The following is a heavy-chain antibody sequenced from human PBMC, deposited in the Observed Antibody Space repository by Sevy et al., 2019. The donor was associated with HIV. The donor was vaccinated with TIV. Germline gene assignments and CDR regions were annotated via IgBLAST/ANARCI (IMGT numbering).Heavy chain of an antibody. D-gene: IGHD6-6*01. CDR3: AREDIAARHFDY. CDR2: ISSSGSTI. V-gene: IGHV3-11*01. CDR1: GFTFSDYY. Sequence: GGSLRLSCAASGFTFSDYYINWIRQAPGKGLEWVSYISSSGSTIYYADSVKGRFTISRDKAKNSVYLQMNSLRVEDTAVYYCAREDIAARHFDYWGQGALVTVSS. J-gene: IGHJ4*02.